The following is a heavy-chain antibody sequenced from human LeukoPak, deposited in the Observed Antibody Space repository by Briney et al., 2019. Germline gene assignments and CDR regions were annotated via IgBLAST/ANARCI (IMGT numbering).Heavy chain of an antibody. CDR2: IYYSGST. CDR3: ARDHARCSTSINNRGRPRNYYYYYGMDV. Sequence: SETLSLTCTVSGGSISSYYWSWIRQPPGKGLEWIGYIYYSGSTNYNPSLKSRVTISVDTSKNQFSLKLSSVTAADTAVYYCARDHARCSTSINNRGRPRNYYYYYGMDVWGQGTTVTVSS. D-gene: IGHD2-2*01. CDR1: GGSISSYY. J-gene: IGHJ6*02. V-gene: IGHV4-59*01.